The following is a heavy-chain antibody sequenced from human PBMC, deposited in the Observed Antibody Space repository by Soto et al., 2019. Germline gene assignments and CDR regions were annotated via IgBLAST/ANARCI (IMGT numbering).Heavy chain of an antibody. CDR2: MNPNSGNT. V-gene: IGHV1-8*01. Sequence: ASVKVSCKASGYTFTSYDINWVRHATGQGXEWMGWMNPNSGNTGYAQKFQGRATMTRNTSISTAYMELSSLRSEDTAVYYCARGLSYDFWSGYYIRYYYYGMDVWGQGTTVTVSS. CDR3: ARGLSYDFWSGYYIRYYYYGMDV. J-gene: IGHJ6*02. CDR1: GYTFTSYD. D-gene: IGHD3-3*01.